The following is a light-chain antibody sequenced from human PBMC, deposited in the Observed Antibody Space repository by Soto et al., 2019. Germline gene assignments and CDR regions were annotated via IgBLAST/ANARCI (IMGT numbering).Light chain of an antibody. Sequence: DIVLTQSPDSLAVSLGERATINCKSSESVLHSSNDKNFLTWYQQKPGQPPKLLIYWASTRESGVPDRFSGSGSGTDFSLTISGLQAEDVAAYYCHQYYSSPWTFGQGTKVEIQ. CDR3: HQYYSSPWT. CDR1: ESVLHSSNDKNF. J-gene: IGKJ1*01. V-gene: IGKV4-1*01. CDR2: WAS.